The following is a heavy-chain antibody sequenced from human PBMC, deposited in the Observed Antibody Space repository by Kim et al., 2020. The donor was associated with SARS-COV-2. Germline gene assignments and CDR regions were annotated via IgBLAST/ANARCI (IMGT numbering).Heavy chain of an antibody. Sequence: GGSLRLSCAASGFTFSSYAMSWVRQAPGKGLEWVSAISGSGGSTYYADSVKGRFTISRDNSKNTLYLQMNSLRAEDTAVYYCAKDLTGGVATIGGIFDYWGQGTLVTVSS. J-gene: IGHJ4*02. CDR2: ISGSGGST. D-gene: IGHD5-12*01. CDR1: GFTFSSYA. V-gene: IGHV3-23*01. CDR3: AKDLTGGVATIGGIFDY.